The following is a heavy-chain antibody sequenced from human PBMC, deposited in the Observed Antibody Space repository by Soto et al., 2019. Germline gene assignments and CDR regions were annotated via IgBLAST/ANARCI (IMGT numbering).Heavy chain of an antibody. CDR1: GGSISISSW. CDR3: ARDSRATAGNRRYYFDS. J-gene: IGHJ4*02. V-gene: IGHV4-4*02. Sequence: QVQLQESGPGLIKPSGTLSLTCAVSGGSISISSWWSWVREPPRKGLEWIGEICHSGNTHYNPSLGRRVTISVDKSKNQFSLNLNSVTAADTAVYYGARDSRATAGNRRYYFDSWGQGTLVIVSS. CDR2: ICHSGNT. D-gene: IGHD6-13*01.